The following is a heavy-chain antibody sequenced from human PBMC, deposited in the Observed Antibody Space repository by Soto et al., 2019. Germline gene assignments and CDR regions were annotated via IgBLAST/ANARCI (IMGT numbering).Heavy chain of an antibody. CDR1: GGSFSGYY. CDR3: ARTGGMDV. CDR2: INPSGST. J-gene: IGHJ6*02. V-gene: IGHV4-34*01. Sequence: QVQLQQWGAGLLKPSETLSLTCAVYGGSFSGYYWSWLRQPPGKGPDWNGEINPSGSTKYNPSLENRVTISVDTPKNQFSLQLNAVSAADSDVYYCARTGGMDVWSQGATVTVSS.